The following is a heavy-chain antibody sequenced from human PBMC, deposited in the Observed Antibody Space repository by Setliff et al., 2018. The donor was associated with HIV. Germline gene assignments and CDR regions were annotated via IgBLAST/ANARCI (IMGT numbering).Heavy chain of an antibody. Sequence: SETLSLTCTVSGDSISSISYYWAWIRQTPGKGLEWIGEINHSGSTNYNPSLKSRVTISVDTSKNQFSLKLNSVTAADTAVYYCARWAVTASDYWGQGTLVTVSS. V-gene: IGHV4-39*07. J-gene: IGHJ4*02. D-gene: IGHD2-21*02. CDR3: ARWAVTASDY. CDR1: GDSISSISYY. CDR2: INHSGST.